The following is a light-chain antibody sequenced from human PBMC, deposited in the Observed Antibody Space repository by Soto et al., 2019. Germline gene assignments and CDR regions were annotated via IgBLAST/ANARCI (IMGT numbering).Light chain of an antibody. J-gene: IGKJ2*01. CDR1: QSVDSSY. CDR2: GAS. Sequence: EIVLTPSPGTLSLSPGERANLSCRASQSVDSSYLAWYQQKPGQAPRLLIYGASSRATDIPDRFSGSGSGTDFTLTISRLEPEDFAVYYCQQYDSSPFTFGQGPKVDIK. V-gene: IGKV3-20*01. CDR3: QQYDSSPFT.